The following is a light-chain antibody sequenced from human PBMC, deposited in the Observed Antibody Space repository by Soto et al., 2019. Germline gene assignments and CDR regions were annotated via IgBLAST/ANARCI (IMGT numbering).Light chain of an antibody. J-gene: IGKJ5*01. CDR3: QQRSNWPPPT. Sequence: EIVLTQSPGTLSLSPGERATLSCRASQSVSSSYLAWYQQKPGQAPRLLIYDASNRATGIPARFSGSGSGTDFTLTISSLEPEDFAVYYCQQRSNWPPPTFGQGTRLAIK. CDR2: DAS. V-gene: IGKV3-11*01. CDR1: QSVSSSY.